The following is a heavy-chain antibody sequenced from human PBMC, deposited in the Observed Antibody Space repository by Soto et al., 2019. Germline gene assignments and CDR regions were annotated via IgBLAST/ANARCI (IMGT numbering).Heavy chain of an antibody. Sequence: ASVKVSCKVSGYTLTELSMHWVRQAPGKGLEWMGGFDPEDGETIYAQKFQGRVTMTEDTSTDTAYMELSSLRSEDTAVYYCATDSRGSGSYYRSDYYYGMDVWGQGTTVTVSS. CDR3: ATDSRGSGSYYRSDYYYGMDV. D-gene: IGHD3-10*01. J-gene: IGHJ6*02. CDR2: FDPEDGET. CDR1: GYTLTELS. V-gene: IGHV1-24*01.